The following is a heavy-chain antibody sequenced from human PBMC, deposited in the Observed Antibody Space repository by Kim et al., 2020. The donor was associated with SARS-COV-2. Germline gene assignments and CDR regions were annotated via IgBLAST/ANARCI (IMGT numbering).Heavy chain of an antibody. V-gene: IGHV3-48*02. CDR3: ARDYSSGSYNDY. J-gene: IGHJ4*02. Sequence: DDAVRRRFTITRDNAKHALYLQMNRLRDEDTAVYYCARDYSSGSYNDYWGQGTLVTVSS. D-gene: IGHD3-10*01.